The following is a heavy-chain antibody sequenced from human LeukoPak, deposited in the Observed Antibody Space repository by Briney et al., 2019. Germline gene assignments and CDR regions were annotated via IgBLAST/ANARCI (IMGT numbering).Heavy chain of an antibody. V-gene: IGHV3-9*01. CDR2: ISWNSGSI. CDR3: AKAHTAYTWRYAVDV. D-gene: IGHD1-1*01. CDR1: GFNFDAYA. J-gene: IGHJ6*02. Sequence: GGSLRLSCVVSGFNFDAYAMHWVRLVPGEGLEWVSRISWNSGSIGYADSVKGRFTVSRDNAKNSLHLQMNSLRAEDTALYYCAKAHTAYTWRYAVDVWGQGTTVTVSS.